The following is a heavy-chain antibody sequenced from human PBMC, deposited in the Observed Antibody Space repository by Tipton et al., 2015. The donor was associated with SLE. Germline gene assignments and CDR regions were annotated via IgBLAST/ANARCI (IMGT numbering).Heavy chain of an antibody. CDR3: ARGNVWSGYYDF. CDR1: GFRFSSYW. CDR2: VSHDDSGA. V-gene: IGHV3-74*03. Sequence: GSLRLSCVASGFRFSSYWIHWVRQAPGEGLVWVSRVSHDDSGAMYADSVKGRFTMSRDNAKNTVYLQMNSLRGDDAGVYYCARGNVWSGYYDFWGQGTLVAVSS. D-gene: IGHD3-3*01. J-gene: IGHJ4*02.